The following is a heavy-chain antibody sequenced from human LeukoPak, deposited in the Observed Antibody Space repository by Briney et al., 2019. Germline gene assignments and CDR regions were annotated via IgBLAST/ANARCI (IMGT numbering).Heavy chain of an antibody. CDR2: INHSGST. Sequence: KPSETLSLPCAVYGGSFRGYYWSWIRQPPGKGREWIGEINHSGSTNYNPSLRTPVTTSVDSSKNQLSLKLSSVTAADTAVYYCARGWRRLFNGSGCYFSISRSWLDPWGQGTLVTVSS. J-gene: IGHJ5*02. D-gene: IGHD3-10*01. V-gene: IGHV4-34*01. CDR1: GGSFRGYY. CDR3: ARGWRRLFNGSGCYFSISRSWLDP.